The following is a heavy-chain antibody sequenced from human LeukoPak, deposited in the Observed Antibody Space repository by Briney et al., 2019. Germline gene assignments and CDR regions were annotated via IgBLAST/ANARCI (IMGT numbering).Heavy chain of an antibody. D-gene: IGHD5-18*01. V-gene: IGHV3-21*01. Sequence: GSLRLSCAASGFPFSSYSMNWVRPAPGKGLEWVSSISSSSSYIYYADSVKGRFTISRDNAKNSLYLQMNSLRAEDTAVYYCARDGVYSYGLDYWGQGTLVTVSS. CDR3: ARDGVYSYGLDY. J-gene: IGHJ4*02. CDR2: ISSSSSYI. CDR1: GFPFSSYS.